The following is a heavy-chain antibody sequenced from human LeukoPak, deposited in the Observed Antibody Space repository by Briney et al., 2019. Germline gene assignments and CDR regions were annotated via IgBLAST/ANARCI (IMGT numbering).Heavy chain of an antibody. J-gene: IGHJ4*02. CDR3: ARVGLLRYSSRHFDY. Sequence: PSETLSLTCAVYARSFSVYSWSWIRQPPGKGLEWIGEINHSGSTNYNPSLKSRVTISVDTSKNQFSLRLSSVTAADTAVYYCARVGLLRYSSRHFDYWGQGTLVTVSS. D-gene: IGHD6-13*01. CDR2: INHSGST. CDR1: ARSFSVYS. V-gene: IGHV4-34*01.